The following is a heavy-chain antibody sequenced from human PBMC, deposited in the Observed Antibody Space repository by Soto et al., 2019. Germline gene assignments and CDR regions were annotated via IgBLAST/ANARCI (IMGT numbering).Heavy chain of an antibody. CDR3: ARGGNGDNVGSWYFDL. Sequence: HVQLVQSGAEVKKPGASVEVSCKASGYTFTTYYIHWERHAPGQGLEWMGVINPGGVSTKYAQKFQDRGTMTSDTSTSTVYMELSSLRSEDTAVYFCARGGNGDNVGSWYFDLWGRGTLVTVSP. V-gene: IGHV1-46*01. D-gene: IGHD4-17*01. CDR1: GYTFTTYY. J-gene: IGHJ2*01. CDR2: INPGGVST.